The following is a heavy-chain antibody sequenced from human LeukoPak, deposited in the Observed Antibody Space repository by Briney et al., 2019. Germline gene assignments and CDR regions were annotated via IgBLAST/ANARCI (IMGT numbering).Heavy chain of an antibody. CDR1: GYTFTSYD. CDR3: ARDGIAAAGTPKHNWFDP. Sequence: GASVKVSCKASGYTFTSYDINWVRQATGQGLEWMGWMNPNSGNAGYAQKFQGRVTMTRDTSTSTVYMELSSLRSEDTAVYYCARDGIAAAGTPKHNWFDPWGQGTLVTVSS. J-gene: IGHJ5*02. CDR2: MNPNSGNA. D-gene: IGHD6-13*01. V-gene: IGHV1-8*01.